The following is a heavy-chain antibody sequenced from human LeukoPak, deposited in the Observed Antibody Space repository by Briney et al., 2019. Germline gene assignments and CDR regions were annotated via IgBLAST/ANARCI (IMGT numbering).Heavy chain of an antibody. J-gene: IGHJ4*02. Sequence: GRSLRLSCAASGFTFSSYGMHWVRQAPGKGLEWVAVIWYDGSNKYYADSVKGRFTISRDNSKNTLYLQMNSLRAEDTAVYYCARDQWMATTIDYWGQGTLVTVSS. D-gene: IGHD5-24*01. CDR2: IWYDGSNK. V-gene: IGHV3-33*01. CDR3: ARDQWMATTIDY. CDR1: GFTFSSYG.